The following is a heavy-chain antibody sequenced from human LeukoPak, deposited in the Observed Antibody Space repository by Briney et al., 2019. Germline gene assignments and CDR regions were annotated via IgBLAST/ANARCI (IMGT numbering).Heavy chain of an antibody. CDR2: ISSSSSPI. V-gene: IGHV3-48*02. J-gene: IGHJ4*02. Sequence: GGSLRLSCAASGFTFSSYGINWVRQAPGKGLEWVSYISSSSSPIYYADSVKGRFTISRDNAQNSLYLQMNSLSDEDTAVYYCARDKYGDYAFDYWGQGTLVTVSS. D-gene: IGHD4-17*01. CDR1: GFTFSSYG. CDR3: ARDKYGDYAFDY.